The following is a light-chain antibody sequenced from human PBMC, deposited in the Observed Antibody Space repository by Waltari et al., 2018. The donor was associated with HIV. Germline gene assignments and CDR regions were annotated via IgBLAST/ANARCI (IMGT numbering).Light chain of an antibody. J-gene: IGKJ3*01. Sequence: DIVLTQSPGTLSLSPGERATLSCRASQSISSRFLAWYQQKLGQAPRLLIYGASSRAAGIPDRFSGSGSGTEFTLTINRLEPEDCGVFYCHHYGSSPFTFGPGTKVDIK. CDR2: GAS. CDR1: QSISSRF. V-gene: IGKV3-20*01. CDR3: HHYGSSPFT.